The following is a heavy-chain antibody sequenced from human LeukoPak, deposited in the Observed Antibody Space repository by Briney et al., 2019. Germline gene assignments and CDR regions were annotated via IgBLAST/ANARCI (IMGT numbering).Heavy chain of an antibody. D-gene: IGHD3-22*01. V-gene: IGHV4-59*08. J-gene: IGHJ4*02. Sequence: SETLSLTCSVSGGSIRNYYWTWIRQPPGKGLEWIGHISNSGSTKYNPSLKSRVTISIDTSKNQFSLKLSTVTAADTAVYYCASRGYYDSSGLDYWGQGILVTVSS. CDR1: GGSIRNYY. CDR3: ASRGYYDSSGLDY. CDR2: ISNSGST.